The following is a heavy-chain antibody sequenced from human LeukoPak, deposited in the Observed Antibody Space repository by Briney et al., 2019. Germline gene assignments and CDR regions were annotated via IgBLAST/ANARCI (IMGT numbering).Heavy chain of an antibody. V-gene: IGHV1-69*13. D-gene: IGHD3-22*01. CDR3: ARGSPIYDSSGLFDY. CDR1: GGTFISYA. Sequence: SVKVSCKASGGTFISYAISWVRQAPGQGLEWMGGIIPIFGTANYAQKFQGRVTITADESTSTAYMELSSLRSEDTAVYYCARGSPIYDSSGLFDYWGQGTLVTVSS. CDR2: IIPIFGTA. J-gene: IGHJ4*02.